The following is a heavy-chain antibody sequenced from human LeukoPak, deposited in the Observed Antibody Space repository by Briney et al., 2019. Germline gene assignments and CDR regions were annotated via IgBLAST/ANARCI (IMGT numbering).Heavy chain of an antibody. D-gene: IGHD3-10*01. V-gene: IGHV3-23*01. J-gene: IGHJ4*02. CDR3: TTGAPMVRGVMAY. CDR1: GFTFNNYA. Sequence: GGSLRLSCAASGFTFNNYAMGWVRQAPGTGLEWVSAISGSGGSTYYADSVKGRFTISRDNSKNTLYLQMNSLKTEDTAVYYCTTGAPMVRGVMAYWGQGTLVTVSS. CDR2: ISGSGGST.